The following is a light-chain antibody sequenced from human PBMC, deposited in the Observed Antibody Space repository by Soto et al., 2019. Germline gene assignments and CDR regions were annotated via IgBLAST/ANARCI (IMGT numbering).Light chain of an antibody. Sequence: QSALTQPASVSGSPGQSITISFTGTSSDVGAYNYVSWYQQYPGKAPKLMIYDVTNRPSGVSDRFSGSKSGNTASLTISGLQAEDEADYYCNSFTSTTSTTPYVFGTGTKVTVL. V-gene: IGLV2-14*01. CDR1: SSDVGAYNY. CDR2: DVT. CDR3: NSFTSTTSTTPYV. J-gene: IGLJ1*01.